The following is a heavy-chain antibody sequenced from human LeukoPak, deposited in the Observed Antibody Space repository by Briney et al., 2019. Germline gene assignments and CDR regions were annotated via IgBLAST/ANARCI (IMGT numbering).Heavy chain of an antibody. CDR1: AFTFSSYA. D-gene: IGHD5-24*01. CDR3: AKDLGRDGSEIFYY. CDR2: INISGGSA. J-gene: IGHJ4*02. Sequence: PGGSLRLSCAASAFTFSSYAMSWVRQAPVKGLEWVSTINISGGSAYYADSVKGRFTISRVNSKNTLYLQMNNLRAEDTAVYYCAKDLGRDGSEIFYYWGQGTLVTVSS. V-gene: IGHV3-23*01.